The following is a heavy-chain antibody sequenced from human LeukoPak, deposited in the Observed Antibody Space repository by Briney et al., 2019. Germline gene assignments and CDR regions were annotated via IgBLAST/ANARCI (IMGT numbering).Heavy chain of an antibody. D-gene: IGHD1-26*01. Sequence: GGSLRLSCAASGYTFSSYGMHWVRQAPGKGLEWVAVISYDGSNKYYADSVKGRFTISRDNSKNTLYLQMDSLRAEDTAVYYCAKAPRPWVGGATGSRYYFDYWGQGTLVTVSS. J-gene: IGHJ4*02. V-gene: IGHV3-30*18. CDR1: GYTFSSYG. CDR3: AKAPRPWVGGATGSRYYFDY. CDR2: ISYDGSNK.